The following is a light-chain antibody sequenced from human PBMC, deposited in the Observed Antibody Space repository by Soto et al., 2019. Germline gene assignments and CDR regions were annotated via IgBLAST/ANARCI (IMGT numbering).Light chain of an antibody. CDR1: QTVGNNY. J-gene: IGKJ1*01. CDR2: DES. V-gene: IGKV3-20*01. CDR3: QQYHSWLART. Sequence: VLTQSPGTLSLSPGEIATLSCRASQTVGNNYLAWYQQQLGRAPRLLLYDESSRVTGMPDRFSGGGCGTDFTLTISSLQSEDFAGYYCQQYHSWLARTFGQGTQVDIK.